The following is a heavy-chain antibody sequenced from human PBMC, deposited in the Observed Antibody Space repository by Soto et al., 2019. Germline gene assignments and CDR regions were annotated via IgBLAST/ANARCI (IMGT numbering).Heavy chain of an antibody. D-gene: IGHD5-12*01. Sequence: GGSLRLSCAASGFTFSDYYMSWIRQAPGKGLEWVSYISSSSSYTNYADSVKDRFTISRDNAKNSLYLQMNSLRAEDTAVYYCAREDIVATSFDYWGQGTLVTVSS. CDR2: ISSSSSYT. J-gene: IGHJ4*02. V-gene: IGHV3-11*06. CDR3: AREDIVATSFDY. CDR1: GFTFSDYY.